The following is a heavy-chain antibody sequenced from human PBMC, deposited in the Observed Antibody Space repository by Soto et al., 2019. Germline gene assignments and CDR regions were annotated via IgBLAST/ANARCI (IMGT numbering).Heavy chain of an antibody. J-gene: IGHJ4*02. CDR3: ARGGVDVVATSAFDY. Sequence: SVKVSCKASGGTFSSYAISWVRQAPGQGLEWMGGIIPIFGTANYAQKFQGRVTITADESTSTVYMDLGSLRSEDTAMYYCARGGVDVVATSAFDYWGQGTLVTVSS. CDR1: GGTFSSYA. V-gene: IGHV1-69*13. CDR2: IIPIFGTA. D-gene: IGHD5-12*01.